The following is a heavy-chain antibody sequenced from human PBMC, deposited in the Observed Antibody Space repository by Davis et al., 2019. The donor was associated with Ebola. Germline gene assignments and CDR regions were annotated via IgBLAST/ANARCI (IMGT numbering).Heavy chain of an antibody. CDR3: ARGVQQWLIFDY. J-gene: IGHJ4*02. D-gene: IGHD6-19*01. CDR1: GYTFTNYY. V-gene: IGHV1-3*01. Sequence: ASVKVSCKASGYTFTNYYMHWVRQAPGQGLEWMGWINAGNGNTKYSQKFQGRVTITRDTSASTAYMELSSLRSEDTAVYYCARGVQQWLIFDYWGQGTLVTVSS. CDR2: INAGNGNT.